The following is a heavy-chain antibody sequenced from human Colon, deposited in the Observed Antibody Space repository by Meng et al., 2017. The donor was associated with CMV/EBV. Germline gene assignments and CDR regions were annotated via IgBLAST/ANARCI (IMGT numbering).Heavy chain of an antibody. J-gene: IGHJ4*01. CDR3: ARPITPGGYFDY. D-gene: IGHD1-14*01. CDR2: VSSGSGSTT. CDR1: GFTFSNYQ. V-gene: IGHV3-48*03. Sequence: GGSLRLSCTASGFTFSNYQMNWVRQAPGKGLEWIAFVSSGSGSTTYYADSVKGRFTISRDDAENSLYLQMNSLRAEDTALYYCARPITPGGYFDYWGQGTLVTSPQ.